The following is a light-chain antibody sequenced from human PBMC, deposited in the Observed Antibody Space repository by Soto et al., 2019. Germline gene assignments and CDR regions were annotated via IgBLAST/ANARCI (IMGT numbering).Light chain of an antibody. Sequence: DIQMTQSPSSLSASVGDRVTIICRASQSISSWLAWYQQKPGKAPKXLIYDASSLESGVPSRFSGSGSGTELTITISSLQPDDCETYDCQQYNSYSWTFGQGTKVDIK. CDR3: QQYNSYSWT. CDR2: DAS. J-gene: IGKJ1*01. CDR1: QSISSW. V-gene: IGKV1-5*02.